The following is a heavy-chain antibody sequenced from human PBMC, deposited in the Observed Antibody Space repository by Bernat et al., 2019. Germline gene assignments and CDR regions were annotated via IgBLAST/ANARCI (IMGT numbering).Heavy chain of an antibody. CDR3: ARETPTDYGKLDY. CDR2: ISQDESKK. D-gene: IGHD4-17*01. CDR1: GFTFSMYG. J-gene: IGHJ4*02. V-gene: IGHV3-30*03. Sequence: VQLVESGGGVVQPGRSLRLSCAASGFTFSMYGMHWVRQAPGKGLEWVAVISQDESKKYYADSVKGRFTISRDKSKNTLYLQMNSLRAEDTAVYDCARETPTDYGKLDYWGQGTLVTVSS.